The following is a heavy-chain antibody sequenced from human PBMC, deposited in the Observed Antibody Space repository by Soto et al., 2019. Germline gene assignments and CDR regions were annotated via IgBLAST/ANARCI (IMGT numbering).Heavy chain of an antibody. V-gene: IGHV2-5*02. CDR2: IYWDDAK. CDR1: GFSLSTSGVG. CDR3: AHSLYDYVWGTNWFDP. Sequence: QITLKESGPTLVKPTQTLTLTCTFSGFSLSTSGVGVGWIRQPQGKALEWLALIYWDDAKRYSPSLKRRLTITKDTSTNQVVLTMTTMDPGDTATYYCAHSLYDYVWGTNWFDPWGQGTLVTVSS. D-gene: IGHD3-16*01. J-gene: IGHJ5*02.